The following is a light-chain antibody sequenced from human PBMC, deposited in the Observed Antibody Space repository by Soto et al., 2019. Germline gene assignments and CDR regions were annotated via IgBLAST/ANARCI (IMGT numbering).Light chain of an antibody. CDR1: QSVLDRSNNKNY. Sequence: DIVMTQSPDSLAVSLGERAIINCKSSQSVLDRSNNKNYLTWYQQKPGQPPKPLIYWASTREFGGPDRFSGSGSGTDFTLTISSLQAEDVALYYCQQYYAIPRTFGQGTKVEIK. J-gene: IGKJ1*01. CDR2: WAS. V-gene: IGKV4-1*01. CDR3: QQYYAIPRT.